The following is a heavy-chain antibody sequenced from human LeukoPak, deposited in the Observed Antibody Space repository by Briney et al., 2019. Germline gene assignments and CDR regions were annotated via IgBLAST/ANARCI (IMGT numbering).Heavy chain of an antibody. V-gene: IGHV4-59*08. D-gene: IGHD6-13*01. J-gene: IGHJ6*02. CDR1: GGSLSTYY. CDR3: ARLEAAAGPYHYHYAMDV. Sequence: SETLSLTCTVSGGSLSTYYWSWIRQPPGKGLEWIGYIYNSGSTNYSPSLRSRVTISVDTSKNQFSLKLSSVTAADTAVYYCARLEAAAGPYHYHYAMDVWGQRTTVTASS. CDR2: IYNSGST.